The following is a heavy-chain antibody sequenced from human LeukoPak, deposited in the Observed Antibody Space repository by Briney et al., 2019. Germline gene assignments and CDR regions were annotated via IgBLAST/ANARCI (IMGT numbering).Heavy chain of an antibody. J-gene: IGHJ4*02. Sequence: GGSLRLSCAAPGFTFSSYNMNWVRQAPGKGLEWVASISSTNSYTDYADSVKGRFTISRDNAKSSLFLQMNSLRAEDTAVYYCARDEVRAYVNFDYWGQGTLVTVSS. V-gene: IGHV3-21*01. CDR2: ISSTNSYT. CDR1: GFTFSSYN. D-gene: IGHD3-16*01. CDR3: ARDEVRAYVNFDY.